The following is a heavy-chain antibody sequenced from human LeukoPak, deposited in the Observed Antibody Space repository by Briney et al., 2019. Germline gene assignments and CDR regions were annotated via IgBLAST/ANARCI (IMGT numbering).Heavy chain of an antibody. CDR3: ARCGAVAGRYYYYYMDV. V-gene: IGHV4-39*07. Sequence: PSETLSLTCTVSGGSISSSYYYWGWIRQPPGKGLEWIGNIYHSGSTYYNPSLKSRVTISVDTSKNQFSLKLSSVTAADTAVYYCARCGAVAGRYYYYYMDVWGKGTTVTVSS. J-gene: IGHJ6*03. CDR2: IYHSGST. D-gene: IGHD6-19*01. CDR1: GGSISSSYYY.